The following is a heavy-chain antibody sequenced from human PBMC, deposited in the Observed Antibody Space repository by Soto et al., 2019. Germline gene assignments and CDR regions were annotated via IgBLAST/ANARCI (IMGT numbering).Heavy chain of an antibody. CDR3: ATGRYRYGSEY. J-gene: IGHJ4*01. CDR2: IYYTGNT. Sequence: QVQLQESGPGLVKPSETLSLTCTVSGDSVSGGNYLWSWIRQPPGKGLEWIGDIYYTGNTNYNPSLKSRVTISLDKSRNQFSLKLTSATAADTAVYYCATGRYRYGSEYWGHGTLVTDSS. D-gene: IGHD3-10*01. V-gene: IGHV4-61*01. CDR1: GDSVSGGNYL.